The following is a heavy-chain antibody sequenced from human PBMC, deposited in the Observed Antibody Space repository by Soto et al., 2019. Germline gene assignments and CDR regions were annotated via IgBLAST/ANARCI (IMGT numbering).Heavy chain of an antibody. J-gene: IGHJ4*02. Sequence: EVQLVESGGGLVKPGGSLRLSCAAYGFTFTSALMTWVRQAPGKGLEWVGRVKSKTDGGTTDYAAPVKGRFTISRDDSEKTLYLQINSLKTEETAVYYCTTGSTGREYWGQGTLVTVSS. CDR2: VKSKTDGGTT. CDR3: TTGSTGREY. V-gene: IGHV3-15*01. CDR1: GFTFTSAL. D-gene: IGHD3-10*01.